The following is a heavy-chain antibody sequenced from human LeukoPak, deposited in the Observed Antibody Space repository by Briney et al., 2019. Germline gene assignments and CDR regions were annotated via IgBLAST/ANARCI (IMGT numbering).Heavy chain of an antibody. CDR2: ISAYNGNT. V-gene: IGHV1-18*01. J-gene: IGHJ4*02. D-gene: IGHD3-22*01. CDR3: ARDGKHYYDSSGYLRFDY. Sequence: ASVKVSCKASGYTFTSYGISWVRQAPGQGLEWMGWISAYNGNTNYAQKLQGRVTMTTDTSTSTAYMELRSLRSDDTAVYYCARDGKHYYDSSGYLRFDYWGQGTLVTVSS. CDR1: GYTFTSYG.